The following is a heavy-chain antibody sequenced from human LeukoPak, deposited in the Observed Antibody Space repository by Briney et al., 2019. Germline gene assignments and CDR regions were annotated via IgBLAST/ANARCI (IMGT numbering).Heavy chain of an antibody. V-gene: IGHV3-7*01. J-gene: IGHJ4*02. CDR2: IKQDGSEK. CDR3: ATQSTTPDY. Sequence: GGSLSLSCAASAFTFSSYCLSWVRQAPGKGLEWVANIKQDGSEKYYVDSVKGRFTISRDNAKNSLYPQMISLRAEDTAVYYCATQSTTPDYWGQGTLVTVSS. D-gene: IGHD2-2*01. CDR1: AFTFSSYC.